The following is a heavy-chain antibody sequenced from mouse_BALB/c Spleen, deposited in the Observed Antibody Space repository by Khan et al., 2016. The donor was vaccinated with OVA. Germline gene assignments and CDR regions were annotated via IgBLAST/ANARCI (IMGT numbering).Heavy chain of an antibody. D-gene: IGHD2-10*01. Sequence: VELVESGPGLVAPSQSLSITCTISGFSLPDNGIHWVRQPPGKGLEWLVVIWRDGSTTYNSALKSRRSISEEKSKSQVFLKMNSLQTDDTAMYYCARQPYYHYYVMDYWGQGTSVAVSS. CDR1: GFSLPDNG. CDR2: IWRDGST. CDR3: ARQPYYHYYVMDY. V-gene: IGHV2-6-1*01. J-gene: IGHJ4*01.